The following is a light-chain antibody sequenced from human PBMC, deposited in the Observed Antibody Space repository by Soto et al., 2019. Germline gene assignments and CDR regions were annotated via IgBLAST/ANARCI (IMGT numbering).Light chain of an antibody. CDR2: AAS. J-gene: IGKJ1*01. CDR3: QQTYNPPRT. Sequence: DIQLTQSPSSLSASVGDRVTITCRASETIARYLNWYQQKPGKAPNLLIHAASTLKSGFPSRFSGTGSGTDFTLTISRLQPEDFATYYCQQTYNPPRTFGQGTKVDIK. V-gene: IGKV1-39*01. CDR1: ETIARY.